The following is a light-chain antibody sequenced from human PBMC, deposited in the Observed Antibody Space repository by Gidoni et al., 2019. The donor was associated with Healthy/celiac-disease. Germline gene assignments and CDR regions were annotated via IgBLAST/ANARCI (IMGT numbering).Light chain of an antibody. CDR3: AAWDDSLNGPV. J-gene: IGLJ3*02. Sequence: HSVLTQPPSASGTPGPRVTISCSGSSSNLGSNTVNWYQQLPGTAPKLLIYSNNQRPSGVPDRFSGSKSGTSASLASSGLQSEDEADYYCAAWDDSLNGPVFGGGTKLTVL. CDR1: SSNLGSNT. V-gene: IGLV1-44*01. CDR2: SNN.